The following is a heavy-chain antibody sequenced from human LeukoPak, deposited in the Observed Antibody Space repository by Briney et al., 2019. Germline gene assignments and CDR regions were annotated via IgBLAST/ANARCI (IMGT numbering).Heavy chain of an antibody. Sequence: PGGSLRLSCAASGFTFSDYYMSWIRQAPGKGLEWVSYISSSGSTIYYADSVKGRFTISRDNAKNSLYLQMNSLRAEDTAVYYCARDAAGIAAAGSLNWFDPWGQGTLVTVSS. CDR2: ISSSGSTI. CDR3: ARDAAGIAAAGSLNWFDP. CDR1: GFTFSDYY. J-gene: IGHJ5*02. V-gene: IGHV3-11*04. D-gene: IGHD6-13*01.